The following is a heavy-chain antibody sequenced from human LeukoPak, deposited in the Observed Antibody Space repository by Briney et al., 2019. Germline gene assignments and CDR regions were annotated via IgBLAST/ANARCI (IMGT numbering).Heavy chain of an antibody. Sequence: GASVKVSCKASGYTFTGYYMHWVRQAPGQGLEWMGWINPNSGGTNYAQKFQGRVTMTRDTSISTACMELSRLRSDDTAVYYCAREGSSWYVHNWFDPWGQGTLVTVSS. V-gene: IGHV1-2*02. J-gene: IGHJ5*02. CDR3: AREGSSWYVHNWFDP. D-gene: IGHD6-13*01. CDR1: GYTFTGYY. CDR2: INPNSGGT.